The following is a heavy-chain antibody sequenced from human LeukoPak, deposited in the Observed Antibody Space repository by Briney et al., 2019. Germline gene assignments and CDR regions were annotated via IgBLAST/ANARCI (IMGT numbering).Heavy chain of an antibody. V-gene: IGHV3-21*01. Sequence: PGGSLRLSCAASGFTFSSYSMNWVRQAPGKGLEWVSSISSSSSYITYADSVKGRFTISRDNAKNSLYLQMNSLRSEDTAVYYCARAYSRDSAFDIWGKGTMVTVSS. CDR3: ARAYSRDSAFDI. CDR1: GFTFSSYS. D-gene: IGHD6-13*01. J-gene: IGHJ3*02. CDR2: ISSSSSYI.